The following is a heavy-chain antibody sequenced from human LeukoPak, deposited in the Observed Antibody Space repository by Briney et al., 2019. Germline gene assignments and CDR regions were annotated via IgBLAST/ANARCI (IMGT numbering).Heavy chain of an antibody. D-gene: IGHD3-3*01. CDR2: ISAYNGNT. J-gene: IGHJ6*02. CDR1: GYTFTSYG. V-gene: IGHV1-18*01. CDR3: ARDSFGIFGVVTYYYYGMDV. Sequence: ASVKVSCKASGYTFTSYGISWVRQAPGQGGEWMGWISAYNGNTNYAQKLQGRVTMTIDTSTSTAYMELRSLRSDDTAVYYCARDSFGIFGVVTYYYYGMDVWGQGTTVTVSS.